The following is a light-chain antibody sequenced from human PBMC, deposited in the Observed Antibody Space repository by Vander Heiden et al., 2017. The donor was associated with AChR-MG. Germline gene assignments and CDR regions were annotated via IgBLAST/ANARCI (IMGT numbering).Light chain of an antibody. J-gene: IGKJ1*01. CDR2: GAS. Sequence: IVLTQSPGTLSLSPGETVTLSCRASQIISSNYLAWYQHRPGQAPTLLIYGASIRATGIPARFSGSGSGTDVTLTISRLESEDFAVYYCHQYGSSPRTFGQGTRVEI. CDR1: QIISSNY. V-gene: IGKV3-20*01. CDR3: HQYGSSPRT.